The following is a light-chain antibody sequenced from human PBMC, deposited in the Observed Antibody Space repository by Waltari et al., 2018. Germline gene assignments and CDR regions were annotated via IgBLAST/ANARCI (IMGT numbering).Light chain of an antibody. J-gene: IGKJ4*01. CDR3: QQYYSTPLT. Sequence: DIVMTQSPDSLAVSLGDRATINCMSSQSVLYSSNNKNYLAWYQPKPGQPPKLLIYWASTRESGVPDRFSGSGSGTDFTLTISSLQAEDVAVYYCQQYYSTPLTFGGGTKVEIK. CDR2: WAS. CDR1: QSVLYSSNNKNY. V-gene: IGKV4-1*01.